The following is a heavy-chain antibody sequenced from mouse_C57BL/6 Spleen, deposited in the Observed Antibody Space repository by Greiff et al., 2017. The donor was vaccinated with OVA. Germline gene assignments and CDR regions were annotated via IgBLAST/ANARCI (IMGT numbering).Heavy chain of an antibody. CDR1: GYTFTDYN. V-gene: IGHV1-22*01. D-gene: IGHD1-1*01. CDR2: INPNNGGT. J-gene: IGHJ4*01. CDR3: ARKGIYYYGSDYAMDY. Sequence: EVQLQQSGPELVKPGASVKMSCKASGYTFTDYNMHWVKQSHGKSLEWIGYINPNNGGTSYNQKFKGKATLTVNKSSRTAYMELRSLTSEDSAVYYCARKGIYYYGSDYAMDYWGQGTSVTVSS.